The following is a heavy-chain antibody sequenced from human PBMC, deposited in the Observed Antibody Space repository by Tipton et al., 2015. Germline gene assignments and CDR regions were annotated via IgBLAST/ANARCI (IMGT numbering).Heavy chain of an antibody. CDR2: VFYTGST. CDR3: ARENAYYYGMDV. V-gene: IGHV4-59*01. D-gene: IGHD1-1*01. J-gene: IGHJ6*02. CDR1: GGSISSEY. Sequence: TLSLTCTVSGGSISSEYWSWIRQPPGKGLEWIGYVFYTGSTYYNPSLESRVTISVDTFENQFSLKLRSVTAADTAMYFCARENAYYYGMDVWGQGTTVTVSS.